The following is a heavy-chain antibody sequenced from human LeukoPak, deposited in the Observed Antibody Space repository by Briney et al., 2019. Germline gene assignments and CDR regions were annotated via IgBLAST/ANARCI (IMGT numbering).Heavy chain of an antibody. CDR1: GFTFSNAW. V-gene: IGHV3-15*01. Sequence: GGSLRLSCAASGFTFSNAWMSWVRQAPGKGLEWVGRIKSKTDGGTTDYAAPVKGRFTISRDDSKNTLYLQMNSLKTEDTAVYYCTTDRDWNDPMFDYWGQGTLVTVSS. CDR3: TTDRDWNDPMFDY. J-gene: IGHJ4*02. D-gene: IGHD1-1*01. CDR2: IKSKTDGGTT.